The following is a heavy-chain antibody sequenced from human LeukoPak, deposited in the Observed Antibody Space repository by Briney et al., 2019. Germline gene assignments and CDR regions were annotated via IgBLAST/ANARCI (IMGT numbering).Heavy chain of an antibody. CDR1: GGSISSYY. J-gene: IGHJ4*02. Sequence: PSETLSLTCTVSGGSISSYYWSWIRQSPGKGLEWIGYVYYNGNTKYNPSLKGRVTISVDTSKNQFSVKLSSVTAADTAVYYCARHNTGDTSGYPFDYWGQGTLVTVSS. V-gene: IGHV4-59*08. D-gene: IGHD3-22*01. CDR2: VYYNGNT. CDR3: ARHNTGDTSGYPFDY.